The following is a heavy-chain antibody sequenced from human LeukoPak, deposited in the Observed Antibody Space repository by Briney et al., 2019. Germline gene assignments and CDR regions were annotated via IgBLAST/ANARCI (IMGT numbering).Heavy chain of an antibody. CDR3: ARGSYYGSGTYLFDP. CDR1: GDTFNNYF. CDR2: ILPISGTA. J-gene: IGHJ5*02. V-gene: IGHV1-69*06. D-gene: IGHD3-10*01. Sequence: SVKVSFKASGDTFNNYFLAWVRQAPGQGLEWMGGILPISGTADYAQKFQGRVSITADMSTSTGYMELSSLRSEDTAVYYCARGSYYGSGTYLFDPWGQGTLVTVTS.